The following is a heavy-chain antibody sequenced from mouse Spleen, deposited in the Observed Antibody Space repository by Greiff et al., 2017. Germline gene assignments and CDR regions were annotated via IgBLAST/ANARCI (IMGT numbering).Heavy chain of an antibody. CDR3: ATYRDYFDY. CDR1: GYTFTEYI. Sequence: QVQLQQSGAELVKPGASVKLSCKASGYTFTEYIIHWVKQRPGQGLEWIGYINPSTGYTEYNQKFKDKATLTADKSSSTAYMQLSSLTSEDSAVYYCATYRDYFDYWGQGTTLTVSS. CDR2: INPSTGYT. J-gene: IGHJ2*01. V-gene: IGHV1-4*01.